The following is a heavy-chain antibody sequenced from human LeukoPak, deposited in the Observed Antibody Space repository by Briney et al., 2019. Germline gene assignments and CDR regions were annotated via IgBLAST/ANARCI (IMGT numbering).Heavy chain of an antibody. CDR1: GFTFSTYW. CDR3: ARDDARVF. CDR2: ISSSSSYI. D-gene: IGHD2-2*01. J-gene: IGHJ4*02. V-gene: IGHV3-21*01. Sequence: GGSLRLSCAASGFTFSTYWMSWVRQAPGKGLEWVSSISSSSSYIYYADSVKGRFTISRDNAKNSLYLQMNSLRAEDTAVYYCARDDARVFWGQGTLVTVSP.